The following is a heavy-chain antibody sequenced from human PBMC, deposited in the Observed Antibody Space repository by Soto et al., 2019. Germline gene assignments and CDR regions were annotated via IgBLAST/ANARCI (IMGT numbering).Heavy chain of an antibody. CDR3: ARVLFGADAFDI. CDR1: GGFLNRNF. Sequence: QVQLQESGPGLVTPSETLSLTCTVSGGFLNRNFWSWIRQPPGKGLEWMAYISFSGATSYNPSHQRRLTISLDTSKNQFSLNLTSVTAADTAVYYCARVLFGADAFDIWGQGTLVTVSS. CDR2: ISFSGAT. J-gene: IGHJ3*02. D-gene: IGHD3-10*01. V-gene: IGHV4-59*01.